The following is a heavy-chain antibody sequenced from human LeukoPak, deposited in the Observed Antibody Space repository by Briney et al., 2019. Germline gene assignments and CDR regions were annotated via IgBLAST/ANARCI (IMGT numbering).Heavy chain of an antibody. J-gene: IGHJ4*02. D-gene: IGHD5-12*01. CDR1: GFTFSNYW. Sequence: PGGSLRFSCAASGFTFSNYWMTWVRQAPGKGLEWVAHINQDGSKEYYMDSVRARFTISRDNAKNSLSLQMNSLRAEDTAVYYCVRDGGVSGYDLLDYWGQGTLVTVSS. V-gene: IGHV3-7*01. CDR3: VRDGGVSGYDLLDY. CDR2: INQDGSKE.